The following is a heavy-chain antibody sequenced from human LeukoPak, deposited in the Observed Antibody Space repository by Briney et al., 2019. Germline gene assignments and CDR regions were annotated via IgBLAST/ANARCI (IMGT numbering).Heavy chain of an antibody. D-gene: IGHD1-1*01. V-gene: IGHV1-46*01. CDR3: ARAYWMGLYYFDY. J-gene: IGHJ4*02. CDR2: INPSGGST. CDR1: GYTFTSYG. Sequence: ASVKVSCKASGYTFTSYGISWVRQAPGQGLEWMGIINPSGGSTSYAQKFQGRVTMTRDMSTSTVYMELSSLRSEDTAVYYCARAYWMGLYYFDYWGQGTLVTVSS.